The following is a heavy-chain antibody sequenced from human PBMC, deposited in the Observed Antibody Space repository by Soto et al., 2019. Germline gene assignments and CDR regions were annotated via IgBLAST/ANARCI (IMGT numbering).Heavy chain of an antibody. D-gene: IGHD2-15*01. J-gene: IGHJ4*02. CDR3: AKALPDCSGGSCYQGGFDY. V-gene: IGHV3-30*18. Sequence: QVQLVESGGGVVQPGRSLRLSCAASGFTFSSYGMHWVRQAPGKGLEWVAVISYDGSNKYYADSVKGRFTISRDNSKNTLYLQMNSLRAEDTAVYYCAKALPDCSGGSCYQGGFDYWGQGTLVTVSS. CDR1: GFTFSSYG. CDR2: ISYDGSNK.